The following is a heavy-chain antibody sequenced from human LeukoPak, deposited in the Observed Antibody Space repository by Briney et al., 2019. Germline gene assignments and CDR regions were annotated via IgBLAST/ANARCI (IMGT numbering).Heavy chain of an antibody. CDR1: GGSITIRNYY. V-gene: IGHV4-39*01. D-gene: IGHD3-3*01. J-gene: IGHJ6*03. CDR3: ARGTLEWLWGYSYYYMDV. CDR2: ISYSGST. Sequence: SETLSLTCTVSGGSITIRNYYWGWIRQPPGKGLEWIGSISYSGSTYYNPSLKSRVTISADTSKNQFSLKLSSVTAADTAVYYCARGTLEWLWGYSYYYMDVWGKGTTVTVSS.